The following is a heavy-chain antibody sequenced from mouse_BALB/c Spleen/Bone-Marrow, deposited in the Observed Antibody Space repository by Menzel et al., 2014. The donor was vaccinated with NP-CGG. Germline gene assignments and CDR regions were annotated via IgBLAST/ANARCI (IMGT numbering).Heavy chain of an antibody. J-gene: IGHJ2*01. CDR1: GFNIKDTY. CDR2: IDPANGNT. D-gene: IGHD1-1*01. V-gene: IGHV14-3*02. CDR3: ARYYYGSSYFDY. Sequence: VQLKHSGAELVKPGASVKLSCTASGFNIKDTYMHWVKQRPEQGLGWIGRIDPANGNTKYDPKFQGKATITADTSSNTAYLQLSSLTSEDTAVYYCARYYYGSSYFDYWGQGTTLTVSS.